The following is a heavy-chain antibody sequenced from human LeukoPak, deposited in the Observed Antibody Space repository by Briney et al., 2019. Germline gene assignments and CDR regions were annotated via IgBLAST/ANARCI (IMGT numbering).Heavy chain of an antibody. Sequence: GRSLRLSCAASGFTFSSYGMHWVRQAPGKGLEWVAVISYDGSNKYYADSVKGRFTISRDNSKNTLYLLMNSLRAEDTAVYYCAKGSVHQGYFDWLDYWGQGTLVTVSS. D-gene: IGHD3-9*01. CDR3: AKGSVHQGYFDWLDY. J-gene: IGHJ4*02. V-gene: IGHV3-30*18. CDR1: GFTFSSYG. CDR2: ISYDGSNK.